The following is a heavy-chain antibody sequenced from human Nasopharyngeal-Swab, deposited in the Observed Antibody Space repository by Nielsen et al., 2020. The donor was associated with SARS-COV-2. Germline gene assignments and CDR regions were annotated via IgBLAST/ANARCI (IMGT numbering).Heavy chain of an antibody. Sequence: ESLKISCSVSGGSIRDNNYYWSWIRPPPGKGLEWIGSMSYSGVTFYNPSLRNRVTLSVDTSKNLLSLKLDSVTAADTALYYCARHSRVTTVVVVTLFGFWGQGIQVTVSS. CDR3: ARHSRVTTVVVVTLFGF. CDR1: GGSIRDNNYY. V-gene: IGHV4-39*01. J-gene: IGHJ4*02. D-gene: IGHD3-22*01. CDR2: MSYSGVT.